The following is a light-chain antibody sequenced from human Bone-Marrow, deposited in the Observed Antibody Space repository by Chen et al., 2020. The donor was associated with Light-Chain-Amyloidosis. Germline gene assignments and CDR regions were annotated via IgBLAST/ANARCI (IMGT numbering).Light chain of an antibody. Sequence: SYELTQPPSVSVSPGQTPRITCSGDDLPTKYAYWYQQKPGKAPGLVIHRDTERPSGSSERFSGSSSGTTATLTISGVQAEDEADYHCQSADSSGTYEVIFGGGTKLTVL. V-gene: IGLV3-25*03. CDR3: QSADSSGTYEVI. J-gene: IGLJ2*01. CDR1: DLPTKY. CDR2: RDT.